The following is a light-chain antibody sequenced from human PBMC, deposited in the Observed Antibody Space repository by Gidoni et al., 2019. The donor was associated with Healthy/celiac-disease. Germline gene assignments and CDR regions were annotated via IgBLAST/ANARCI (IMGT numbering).Light chain of an antibody. Sequence: EIVLKQSPGTLSLSPGERATLSCRASQSVSSSYLAWYQQKPGQAPRLLIYGASSRATGIPDRFSGSGSGTDFTLTISRLEPEDFAVYYCQQYDSSPPMCSFGQGTKLEIK. V-gene: IGKV3-20*01. CDR2: GAS. J-gene: IGKJ2*04. CDR3: QQYDSSPPMCS. CDR1: QSVSSSY.